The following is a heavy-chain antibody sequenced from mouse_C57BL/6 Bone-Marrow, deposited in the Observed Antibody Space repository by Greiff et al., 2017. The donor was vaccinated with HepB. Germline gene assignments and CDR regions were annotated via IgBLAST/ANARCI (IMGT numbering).Heavy chain of an antibody. CDR1: GYSFTGYY. Sequence: EVQLQQSGPELVKPGASVKISCKASGYSFTGYYMNWVKQSPEKSLEWIGEINPSTGGTTYNQKFKAKATLTVDKSSSTAYMQLKSLTSEDSAVYYCARSAYYYGSSPFDYWGQGTTLTVSS. CDR2: INPSTGGT. V-gene: IGHV1-42*01. J-gene: IGHJ2*01. D-gene: IGHD1-1*01. CDR3: ARSAYYYGSSPFDY.